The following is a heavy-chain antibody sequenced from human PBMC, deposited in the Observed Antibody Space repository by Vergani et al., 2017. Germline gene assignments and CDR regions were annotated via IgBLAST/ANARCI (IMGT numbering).Heavy chain of an antibody. J-gene: IGHJ6*03. CDR1: GGSFTSYH. Sequence: QVQLQQWGGGLLKPSETLSLTCVVNGGSFTSYHWTWIRQSPGEGLEWVGDIDQTGRPDYNPSLKSRLTMSVDKSRNQFSLTLNSVTATYTAIYFCARVNTETNGHLYYYYYMDVWGQGTAVTVS. CDR2: IDQTGRP. V-gene: IGHV4-34*01. D-gene: IGHD4-11*01. CDR3: ARVNTETNGHLYYYYYMDV.